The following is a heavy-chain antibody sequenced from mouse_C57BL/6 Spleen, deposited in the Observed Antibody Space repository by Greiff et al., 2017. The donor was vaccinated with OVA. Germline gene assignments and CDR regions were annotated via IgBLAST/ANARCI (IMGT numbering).Heavy chain of an antibody. CDR2: IYPGDGDT. CDR1: GYAFSSSW. CDR3: ARGNWEDY. J-gene: IGHJ2*01. D-gene: IGHD4-1*02. Sequence: QVQLQQSGPELVKPGASVKISCTASGYAFSSSWMNWVKQRPGKGLEWIGRIYPGDGDTNYNGKFKGKATLTADKSSSTAYMQLSSLTSEDSAVYFCARGNWEDYWGQGTTLTVSS. V-gene: IGHV1-82*01.